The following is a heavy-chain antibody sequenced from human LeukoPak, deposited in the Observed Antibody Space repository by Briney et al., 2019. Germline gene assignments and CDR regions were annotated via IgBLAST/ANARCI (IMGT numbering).Heavy chain of an antibody. V-gene: IGHV1-69*13. D-gene: IGHD2-21*02. J-gene: IGHJ2*01. CDR3: ARDDPVTSDRRDFDL. CDR1: GGTFSSYA. Sequence: ASVKVSCKASGGTFSSYAISWVRQAPGQGLEWMGGIIPICGTANYAQKFQGRVTITADESTSKAYMELSSLRSEDTAVYYCARDDPVTSDRRDFDLWGRGTLVTVSS. CDR2: IIPICGTA.